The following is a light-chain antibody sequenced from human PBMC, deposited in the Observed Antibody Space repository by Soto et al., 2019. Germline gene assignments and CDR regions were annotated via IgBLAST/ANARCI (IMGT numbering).Light chain of an antibody. J-gene: IGKJ2*01. V-gene: IGKV3-20*01. CDR1: QSVRSTY. Sequence: DIVLTQSPGTLSLSPGERATLSCRASQSVRSTYLAWYRQKPGQAPRLLICGASSRATGIPDRFSGRGSGTDFTLTISRLEPEDFAVYYCQQYGNSPYTFGQGTKLEIK. CDR3: QQYGNSPYT. CDR2: GAS.